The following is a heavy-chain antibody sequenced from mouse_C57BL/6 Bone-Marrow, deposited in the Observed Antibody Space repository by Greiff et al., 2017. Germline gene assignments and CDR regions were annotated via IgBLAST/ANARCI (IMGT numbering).Heavy chain of an antibody. D-gene: IGHD1-1*01. CDR1: GFTFSSYA. Sequence: EVTLVESGGGLVKPGGSLKLSCAASGFTFSSYAMSWVRQTPEKRLEWVATISDGGSHTYYSDNVKGRFTISRDNAKNNLYLQMSHMKSEETAMYYSSNYGSSRYWYFDVGGTGNTVTVSS. CDR2: ISDGGSHT. CDR3: SNYGSSRYWYFDV. J-gene: IGHJ1*03. V-gene: IGHV5-4*03.